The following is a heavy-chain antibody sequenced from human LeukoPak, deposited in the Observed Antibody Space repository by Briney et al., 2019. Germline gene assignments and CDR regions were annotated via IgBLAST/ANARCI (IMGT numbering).Heavy chain of an antibody. CDR1: GGTFSSYA. V-gene: IGHV1-69*05. J-gene: IGHJ5*02. Sequence: ASVKVSCKASGGTFSSYAISWVRQAPGQGLEGMGGTIPIFGTANYAQKFQGRVTITTDESTSTAYMELSSLGSEETAVYYCARDGGGYCSSTSCWNWFDPWGQGTLVTVSS. D-gene: IGHD2-2*01. CDR2: TIPIFGTA. CDR3: ARDGGGYCSSTSCWNWFDP.